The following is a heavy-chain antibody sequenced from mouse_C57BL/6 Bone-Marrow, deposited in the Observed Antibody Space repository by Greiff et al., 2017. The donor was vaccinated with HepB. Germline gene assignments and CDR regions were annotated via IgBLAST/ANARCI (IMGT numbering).Heavy chain of an antibody. V-gene: IGHV1-55*01. Sequence: VQLQQPGAELAKPGAPVKMSCKASGYTFTSYWVTWVKQMPGQGLEWIGDIYPGSGNTNYNEMFKSKATQTGDPSYRTAYMQLSRVTSEDAAVYYCTREGCWGQGTTLTVYS. D-gene: IGHD3-3*01. CDR3: TREGC. CDR2: IYPGSGNT. J-gene: IGHJ2*01. CDR1: GYTFTSYW.